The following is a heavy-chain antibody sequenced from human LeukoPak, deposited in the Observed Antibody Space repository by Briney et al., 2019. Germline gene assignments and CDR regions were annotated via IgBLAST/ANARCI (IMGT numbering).Heavy chain of an antibody. Sequence: GGSLRLSCAASGFTFSSYAMSWVRQAPGKGLEWVSAISGSGGSPYYADSVKGRFTISRDNSKNTLYLQMNSLRAEDTAVYYCAKDSPRVATDGGYYFDYWGQGTLVTVSS. CDR1: GFTFSSYA. V-gene: IGHV3-23*01. J-gene: IGHJ4*02. CDR2: ISGSGGSP. D-gene: IGHD5-12*01. CDR3: AKDSPRVATDGGYYFDY.